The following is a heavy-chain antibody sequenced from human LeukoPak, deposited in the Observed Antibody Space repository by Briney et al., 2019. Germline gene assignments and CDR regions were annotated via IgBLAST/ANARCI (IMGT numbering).Heavy chain of an antibody. CDR3: AKIGATGTTVRYFDWLPDNYYYYYGMDV. J-gene: IGHJ6*02. CDR1: GFTFSSYA. CDR2: FGGSGGST. Sequence: PGGSLTLSCAASGFTFSSYAMSWVRQAPGRGLEWVSAFGGSGGSTYYADSVKGRFTISRDKSKNTLYLQMNSLRAEDTAVYYCAKIGATGTTVRYFDWLPDNYYYYYGMDVWGQGTTVTVSS. D-gene: IGHD3-9*01. V-gene: IGHV3-23*01.